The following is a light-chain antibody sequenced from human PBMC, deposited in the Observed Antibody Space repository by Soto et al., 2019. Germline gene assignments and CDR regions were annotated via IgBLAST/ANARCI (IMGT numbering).Light chain of an antibody. J-gene: IGKJ2*01. CDR2: GAS. Sequence: EIVMTQSPATLSVSPGERATLSCRASQSISSNLAWYQQRTGQAPSLLIYGASTRATGIPARCSGIGSGAEFTLIISSLQSQDFSVYYCQQYDNWPPRYTFGQGTKLEIK. CDR1: QSISSN. V-gene: IGKV3-15*01. CDR3: QQYDNWPPRYT.